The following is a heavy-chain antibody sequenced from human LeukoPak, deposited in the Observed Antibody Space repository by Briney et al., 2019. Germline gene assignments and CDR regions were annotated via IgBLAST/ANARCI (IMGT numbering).Heavy chain of an antibody. CDR2: IYPGDSDT. CDR3: AYSGSYYNPPFQY. D-gene: IGHD3-10*01. Sequence: RGESLKISCKGSGYSFASFWIGWVRQMPGKGLEWMGIIYPGDSDTRYSPSFQGQVTMSVDKSISTAYLQWSSLKASDTAMYYCAYSGSYYNPPFQYWGQGTLVTVSS. J-gene: IGHJ4*02. V-gene: IGHV5-51*01. CDR1: GYSFASFW.